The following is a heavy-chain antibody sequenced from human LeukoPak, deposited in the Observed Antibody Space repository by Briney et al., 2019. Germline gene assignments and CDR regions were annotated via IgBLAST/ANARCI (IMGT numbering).Heavy chain of an antibody. V-gene: IGHV4-31*03. CDR3: ARVEYSSSRSRAFDI. CDR2: IYYSGST. CDR1: GGSISSGGYY. D-gene: IGHD6-6*01. J-gene: IGHJ3*02. Sequence: SQTLSLTCTVSGGSISSGGYYWSWTRQHPGKGLEWIGYIYYSGSTYYNPSLKSRVTISVDTSKNQFSLRLSSVTAADTAVYYCARVEYSSSRSRAFDIWGQGTMVTVSS.